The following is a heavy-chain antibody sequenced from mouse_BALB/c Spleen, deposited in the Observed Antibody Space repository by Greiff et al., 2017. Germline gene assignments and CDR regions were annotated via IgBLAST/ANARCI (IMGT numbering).Heavy chain of an antibody. D-gene: IGHD1-1*01. V-gene: IGHV1S56*01. CDR2: IYPGNVNT. CDR3: ARHYYYGSSYPFAY. J-gene: IGHJ3*01. CDR1: GYTFTSYY. Sequence: QVQLKQSGPELVKPGASVRISCKASGYTFTSYYIHWVKQRPGQGLEWIGWIYPGNVNTKYNEKFKGKATLTADKSSSTAYMQLSSLTSEDSAVYFCARHYYYGSSYPFAYWGQGTLVTVSA.